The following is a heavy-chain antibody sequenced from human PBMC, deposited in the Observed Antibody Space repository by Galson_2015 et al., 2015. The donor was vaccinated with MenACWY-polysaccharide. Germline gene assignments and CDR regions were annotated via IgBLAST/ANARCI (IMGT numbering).Heavy chain of an antibody. CDR3: ARDPHCGAGCSIHDAFDV. CDR1: GFTFSSYW. CDR2: IKTDGSST. V-gene: IGHV3-74*01. Sequence: SLRLSCAASGFTFSSYWMHWVRQAPGEGLVWVSRIKTDGSSTSYADSVKGRFTVSRDNAKNTVYLLMNSLRVEDTAVYYCARDPHCGAGCSIHDAFDVWGQGTKVTVSS. J-gene: IGHJ3*01. D-gene: IGHD2-21*02.